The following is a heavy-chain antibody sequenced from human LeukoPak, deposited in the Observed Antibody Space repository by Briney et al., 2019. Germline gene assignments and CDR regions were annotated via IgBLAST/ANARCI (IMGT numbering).Heavy chain of an antibody. CDR3: ASYGDDDPDY. Sequence: SETLSLTCTVSGGSITSTSSYWGWIRQPPGKGLEWIGYIYYSGSTYYNPSLKSRVTISVDTSKNQFSLKLSSVTAADTAVYYCASYGDDDPDYWGQGTLVTVSS. CDR2: IYYSGST. J-gene: IGHJ4*02. CDR1: GGSITSTSSY. D-gene: IGHD4-17*01. V-gene: IGHV4-31*03.